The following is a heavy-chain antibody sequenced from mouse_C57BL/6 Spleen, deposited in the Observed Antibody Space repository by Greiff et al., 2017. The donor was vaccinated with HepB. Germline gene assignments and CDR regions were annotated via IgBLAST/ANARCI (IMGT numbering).Heavy chain of an antibody. D-gene: IGHD1-1*01. V-gene: IGHV1-7*01. Sequence: SGAELAKPGASVKLSCKASGYTFTSYWMHWVKQRPGQGLEWIGYINPSSGYTKYNQKFKDKAILTADKSSSKAYIQLGSLTYEDSAVYYCAILLPPYAMDYWGQGTSVTVSS. J-gene: IGHJ4*01. CDR3: AILLPPYAMDY. CDR1: GYTFTSYW. CDR2: INPSSGYT.